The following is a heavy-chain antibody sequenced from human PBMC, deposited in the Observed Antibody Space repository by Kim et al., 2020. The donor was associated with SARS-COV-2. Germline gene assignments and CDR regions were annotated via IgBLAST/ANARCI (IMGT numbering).Heavy chain of an antibody. CDR3: ATHPPYCSSTSCYYYGMDV. D-gene: IGHD2-2*01. V-gene: IGHV1-24*01. J-gene: IGHJ6*02. Sequence: ASVKVSCKVPGYTLTELSMHWVRQAPGKGLEWMGGFDPEDGETIYAQKFQGRVTMTEDTSTDTAYMELSSLRSEDTAVYYCATHPPYCSSTSCYYYGMDVWGQGTTVTVSS. CDR1: GYTLTELS. CDR2: FDPEDGET.